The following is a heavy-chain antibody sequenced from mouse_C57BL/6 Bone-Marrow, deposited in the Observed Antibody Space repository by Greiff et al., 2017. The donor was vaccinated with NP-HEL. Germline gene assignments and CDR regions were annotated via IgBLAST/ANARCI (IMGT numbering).Heavy chain of an antibody. CDR1: GYTSTSYW. J-gene: IGHJ3*01. CDR3: AYSSGFAY. D-gene: IGHD3-2*02. CDR2: IHPNSGST. V-gene: IGHV1-64*01. Sequence: VQLQQSGAELVKPGASVKLSCKASGYTSTSYWMHWVKQRPGQGLEWIGMIHPNSGSTNYNEKFKSKATLTVDKSSSTAYMQLSSLTSEDSAVYYCAYSSGFAYWGQGTLVTVSA.